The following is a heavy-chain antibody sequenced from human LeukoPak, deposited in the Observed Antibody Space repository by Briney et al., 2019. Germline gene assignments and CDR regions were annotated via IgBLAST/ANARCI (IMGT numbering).Heavy chain of an antibody. D-gene: IGHD4-11*01. Sequence: GGSLRLSCVASGFTFNLYVTHWVRQAPGKGLEWVAVISFDGSNIFYADSMKGRFTISRDNSKNTVFLQMNSLRAEDTAVYYCAKDLYSNYGPADYWGQGNLVTVST. J-gene: IGHJ4*02. CDR1: GFTFNLYV. CDR2: ISFDGSNI. V-gene: IGHV3-30*18. CDR3: AKDLYSNYGPADY.